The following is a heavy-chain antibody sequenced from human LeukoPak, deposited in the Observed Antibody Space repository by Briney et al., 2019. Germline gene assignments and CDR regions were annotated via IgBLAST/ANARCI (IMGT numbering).Heavy chain of an antibody. Sequence: GASVKVSCEASGYTFTSYDINWVRQATGQGLEWMGWMNPNSGNTGYAQKFQGRVTMTRNTSISTAYMELSSLRSEDTAVYYCARTYYDFWSGYYSSFTTLRGGAFDIWGQGTMVTVSS. V-gene: IGHV1-8*01. D-gene: IGHD3-3*01. CDR2: MNPNSGNT. J-gene: IGHJ3*02. CDR1: GYTFTSYD. CDR3: ARTYYDFWSGYYSSFTTLRGGAFDI.